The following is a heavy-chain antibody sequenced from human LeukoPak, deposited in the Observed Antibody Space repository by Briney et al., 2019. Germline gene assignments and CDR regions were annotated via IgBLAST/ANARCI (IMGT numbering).Heavy chain of an antibody. CDR1: GGSISSGDYY. V-gene: IGHV4-30-4*01. D-gene: IGHD3-16*01. J-gene: IGHJ5*02. CDR3: ARESPRHVPPFDP. Sequence: SQTLSLTCTVSGGSISSGDYYWSWIRQPPGKGLEWIGYIYYSGSTYYNPSLKSRVTISVDTSKNQFSLKLSSVTAADTAVYYCARESPRHVPPFDPWGQGTLVTVSS. CDR2: IYYSGST.